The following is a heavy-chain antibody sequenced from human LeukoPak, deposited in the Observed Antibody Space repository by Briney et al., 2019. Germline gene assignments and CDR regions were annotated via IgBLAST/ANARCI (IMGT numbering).Heavy chain of an antibody. CDR1: GITFSNAW. CDR2: IKSKSDGETT. J-gene: IGHJ4*02. D-gene: IGHD1-26*01. Sequence: KPGGSLRLSRAASGITFSNAWMSWVRQAPGKGLEWVGRIKSKSDGETTDYAAPAKGRFTISRDDSKNTLYLQMNSLRAEDTAVYYCARVLVGATGDYWGQGTLVTVSS. V-gene: IGHV3-15*01. CDR3: ARVLVGATGDY.